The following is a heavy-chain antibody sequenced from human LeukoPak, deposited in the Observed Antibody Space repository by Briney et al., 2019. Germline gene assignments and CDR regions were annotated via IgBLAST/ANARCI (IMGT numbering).Heavy chain of an antibody. CDR1: GFTFSSYS. V-gene: IGHV3-21*01. D-gene: IGHD6-13*01. Sequence: PGGSLRLSCAASGFTFSSYSMNWVRQAPGKGLEWVSSISSSSSYICYADSVKGRFTISRDNAKNSLYLQMNSLRAEDTAVYYCARDGLIAAAGHTRNDYWGQGTLVTVSS. CDR3: ARDGLIAAAGHTRNDY. CDR2: ISSSSSYI. J-gene: IGHJ4*02.